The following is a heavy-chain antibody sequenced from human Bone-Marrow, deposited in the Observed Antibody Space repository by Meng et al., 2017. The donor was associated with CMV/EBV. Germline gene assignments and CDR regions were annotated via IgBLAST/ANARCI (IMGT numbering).Heavy chain of an antibody. CDR1: GGTFSSYA. V-gene: IGHV1-69*05. CDR3: ARGRAAPKTYYYYGMDV. Sequence: SVKVSCKASGGTFSSYAISWVRQAPGQGLEWMGGIIPIFGTANYAQKFQGRVTITTDESTSTAYMELSSLRSEDTAVYYCARGRAAPKTYYYYGMDVWGQGTTVTVSS. CDR2: IIPIFGTA. J-gene: IGHJ6*02.